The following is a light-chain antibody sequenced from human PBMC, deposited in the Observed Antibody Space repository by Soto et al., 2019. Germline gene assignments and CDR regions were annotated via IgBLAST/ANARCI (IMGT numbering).Light chain of an antibody. CDR3: HHYQSSPWT. CDR1: QSIRRDC. J-gene: IGKJ1*01. CDR2: DTS. V-gene: IGKV3-20*01. Sequence: EIVLTQSPATLSLSPGEIASLSFSASQSIRRDCLAWYQHRPGQAPRLLIYDTSSRATDIPDRFSGSGSGTDFTLTISNLQPEDFALYYCHHYQSSPWTFGQGTKVDIK.